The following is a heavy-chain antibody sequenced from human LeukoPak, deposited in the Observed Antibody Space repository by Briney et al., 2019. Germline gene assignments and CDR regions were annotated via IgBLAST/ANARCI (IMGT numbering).Heavy chain of an antibody. J-gene: IGHJ2*01. CDR1: GYSFTSYW. V-gene: IGHV5-51*01. CDR2: IYPGDSDT. CDR3: ARRVVNNRNWYFNL. D-gene: IGHD4-23*01. Sequence: GDFGKISRKGSGYSFTSYWIGWVRQMPGKGLGWMGIIYPGDSDTRYSPSFQGQVTISADKSINTAYLQWSSLKASDTAMYYCARRVVNNRNWYFNLWGRGTLVSVSS.